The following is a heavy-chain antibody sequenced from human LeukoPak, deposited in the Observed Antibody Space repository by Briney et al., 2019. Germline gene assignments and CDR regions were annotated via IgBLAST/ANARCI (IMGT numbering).Heavy chain of an antibody. CDR1: EFTFRNYA. CDR2: ISDSGDST. CDR3: ANPGARDGFDI. D-gene: IGHD1-26*01. J-gene: IGHJ3*02. Sequence: PGGSLRLSCAASEFTFRNYAMSWVRQAPGKGLEWVSAISDSGDSTFYADSVKGRFTISRDNSKSTLDLQMNSLRVEDTAVYYCANPGARDGFDIWGQGTVVTVSS. V-gene: IGHV3-23*01.